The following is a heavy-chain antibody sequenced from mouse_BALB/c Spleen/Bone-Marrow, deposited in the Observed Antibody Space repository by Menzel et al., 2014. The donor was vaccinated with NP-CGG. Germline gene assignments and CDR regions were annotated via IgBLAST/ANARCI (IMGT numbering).Heavy chain of an antibody. V-gene: IGHV1S135*01. CDR3: VREDYGSGFAY. CDR2: IDPYNGGT. CDR1: GYAFTSYN. Sequence: VHVKQSGPELVKPGASVKVSCKASGYAFTSYNLYWVKQSHGKSLEWIGYIDPYNGGTSYNQKFKGKATLTVDESSSTAYMHLNSLTSEDSAVYYCVREDYGSGFAYWGQGTLVTVSA. D-gene: IGHD1-1*01. J-gene: IGHJ3*01.